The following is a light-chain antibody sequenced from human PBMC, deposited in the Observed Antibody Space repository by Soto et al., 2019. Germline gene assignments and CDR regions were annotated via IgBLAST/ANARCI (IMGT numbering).Light chain of an antibody. J-gene: IGLJ1*01. V-gene: IGLV2-14*01. CDR2: EVT. Sequence: QSALTQPASVSGSLGQSITISCTGTSSDVGAYDYVYWYQQHPGKAPKLMIYEVTSRPSGVSNRFSGSKSGNTASLTISGLQGEDESDYYCVSYTSIGTYVFGAGTKLTVL. CDR1: SSDVGAYDY. CDR3: VSYTSIGTYV.